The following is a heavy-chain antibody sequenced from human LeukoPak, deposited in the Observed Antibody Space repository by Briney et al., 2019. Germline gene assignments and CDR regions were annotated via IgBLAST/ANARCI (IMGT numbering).Heavy chain of an antibody. CDR2: FYPEDGET. Sequence: ASVKVSCKVSGYTLTELSMHWVRQAPGKGPEGMGGFYPEDGETIYAQKFQGRVTMTEDTSTDTAYMELSSLRSEDTAVYYCATGGIYCSSTSCPSGTWGQGTLVTVSS. CDR3: ATGGIYCSSTSCPSGT. CDR1: GYTLTELS. V-gene: IGHV1-24*01. J-gene: IGHJ5*02. D-gene: IGHD2-2*01.